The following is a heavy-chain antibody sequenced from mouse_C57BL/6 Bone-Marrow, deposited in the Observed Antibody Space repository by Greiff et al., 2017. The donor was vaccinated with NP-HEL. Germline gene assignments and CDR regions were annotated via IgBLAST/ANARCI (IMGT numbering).Heavy chain of an antibody. CDR2: ISYDGSN. J-gene: IGHJ2*01. CDR1: GYSITSGYY. V-gene: IGHV3-6*01. Sequence: EVKLQESGPGLVKPSQSLSLTCSVTGYSITSGYYWNWIRQFPGNKLEWMGYISYDGSNNYNPSLKNRISITRDTSKNQFFLKLNSVTTEDTATYYCARLDGYYVFDYWGQGTTLTVSS. CDR3: ARLDGYYVFDY. D-gene: IGHD2-3*01.